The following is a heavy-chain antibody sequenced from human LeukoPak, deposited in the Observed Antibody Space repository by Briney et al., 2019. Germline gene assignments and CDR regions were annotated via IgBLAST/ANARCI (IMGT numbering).Heavy chain of an antibody. V-gene: IGHV4-39*01. CDR2: ISYSGNT. D-gene: IGHD4-11*01. J-gene: IGHJ6*02. Sequence: PSETLSLTCTVSGDSISSSNYYWGWIRQPPGKGLEWIGSISYSGNTYYNPSLKSRVTISVDTSKNQFSLKLNSVTAADTAVYYCARSHADSVTFYYYAMDVWGQGTTVTVSS. CDR3: ARSHADSVTFYYYAMDV. CDR1: GDSISSSNYY.